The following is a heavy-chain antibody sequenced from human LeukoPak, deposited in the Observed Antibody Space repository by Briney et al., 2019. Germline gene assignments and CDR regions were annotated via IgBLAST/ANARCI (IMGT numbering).Heavy chain of an antibody. CDR3: ASTMRYSGYDLINYFDY. D-gene: IGHD5-12*01. J-gene: IGHJ4*02. V-gene: IGHV1-69*06. CDR2: IIPIFGTA. Sequence: ASVKVSCKASGGTFSSYAISWVRQAPGQGLEWMGGIIPIFGTANYAQKFQGRVTITADKSTSTAYMELSSLRPEDTAVYYCASTMRYSGYDLINYFDYWGQGTLVTVSS. CDR1: GGTFSSYA.